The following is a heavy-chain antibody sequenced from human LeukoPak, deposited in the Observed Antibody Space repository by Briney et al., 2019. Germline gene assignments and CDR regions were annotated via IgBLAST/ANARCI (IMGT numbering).Heavy chain of an antibody. CDR2: ISYDGSEK. CDR1: GFSFRNYG. Sequence: GGSLRLSCTPSGFSFRNYGMHWVRQSPGRGLEWVAAISYDGSEKYYLDSVKGRFTISRDNSENTLHLQMNSLRPEDTAVYYCAKQERPSYGDFTNYFDYWGQGTLVTVSS. J-gene: IGHJ4*02. D-gene: IGHD4-17*01. V-gene: IGHV3-30*18. CDR3: AKQERPSYGDFTNYFDY.